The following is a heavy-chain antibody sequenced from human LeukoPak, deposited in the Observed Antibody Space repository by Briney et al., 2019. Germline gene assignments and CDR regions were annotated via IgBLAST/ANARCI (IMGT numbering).Heavy chain of an antibody. CDR3: ARDLPTNPY. V-gene: IGHV3-74*01. J-gene: IGHJ4*02. CDR1: GFTFSHYW. D-gene: IGHD2-8*01. CDR2: INSDRSRT. Sequence: GGSLRLSCAASGFTFSHYWMHWVRQAPGKGLVWVSRINSDRSRTTYADSVKGRFTISRDNAENTLYLQMDSLRAEDTAVYYCARDLPTNPYWGQGTLVTVSS.